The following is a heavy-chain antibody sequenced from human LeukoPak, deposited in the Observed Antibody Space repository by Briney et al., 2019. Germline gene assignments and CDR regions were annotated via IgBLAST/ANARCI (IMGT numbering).Heavy chain of an antibody. V-gene: IGHV1-18*01. Sequence: ASVKVSCKASRYSFTNYVIRWVHQAPGQGLEWMAWISGYNGNTNCAQKFQGRVTMTTDTSTSTAYMEVRSLRSDDTAVYYCARDERSSCRGDSCYYFDYWGQGTLVTVSP. CDR1: RYSFTNYV. CDR2: ISGYNGNT. CDR3: ARDERSSCRGDSCYYFDY. J-gene: IGHJ4*02. D-gene: IGHD2-15*01.